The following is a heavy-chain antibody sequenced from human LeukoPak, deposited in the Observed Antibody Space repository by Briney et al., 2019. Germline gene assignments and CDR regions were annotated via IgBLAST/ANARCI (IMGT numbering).Heavy chain of an antibody. D-gene: IGHD5-24*01. CDR1: GFTVSSNY. J-gene: IGHJ4*02. V-gene: IGHV3-11*04. CDR2: ISSSGSTI. CDR3: ARDTEVATIGY. Sequence: PGGSLRLSCAASGFTVSSNYMSWVRQAPGKGLEWVSYISSSGSTIYYADSVKGRFTISRDNAKNSLYLQMNSLRAEDTAVYYCARDTEVATIGYWGQGTLVTVSS.